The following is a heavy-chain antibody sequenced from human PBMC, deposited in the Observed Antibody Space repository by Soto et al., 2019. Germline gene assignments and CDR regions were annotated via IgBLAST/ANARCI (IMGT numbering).Heavy chain of an antibody. V-gene: IGHV4-39*01. CDR3: ARKSDALASKPPDY. D-gene: IGHD6-19*01. Sequence: SETLSLTCTVSGGSISSYYWSWIRQPPGKGLEWIGSIYRSGSTSYNPSLRSRVTITVDTSKNQLSLWLSSVTVADTAVYYCARKSDALASKPPDYWGHGTLVTVSS. CDR1: GGSISSYY. CDR2: IYRSGST. J-gene: IGHJ4*01.